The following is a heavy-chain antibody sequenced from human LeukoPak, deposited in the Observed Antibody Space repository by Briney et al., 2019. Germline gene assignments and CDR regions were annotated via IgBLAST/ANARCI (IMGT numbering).Heavy chain of an antibody. CDR3: ARDTRGVFDY. Sequence: GGSLSLSCAASGFTFSSYWMSWVRQAPGKGPEWVANIKQDGSEKNYVDSVKGRFTISRDNAKNSVYLQMNSLRAEDTAVYYCARDTRGVFDYWGQGTLVTVSS. D-gene: IGHD1-26*01. V-gene: IGHV3-7*04. CDR1: GFTFSSYW. CDR2: IKQDGSEK. J-gene: IGHJ4*02.